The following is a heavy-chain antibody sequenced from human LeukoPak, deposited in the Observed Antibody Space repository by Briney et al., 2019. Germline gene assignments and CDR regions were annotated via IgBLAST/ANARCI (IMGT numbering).Heavy chain of an antibody. V-gene: IGHV3-48*03. Sequence: GGSLRLSCAASGFTFSNYEMNWVREAPGKGLEWVSYISSSGTTIYYADSVKGRFTISRDYAKKSLYLQMNSLRAEDTAVYYCARVPYLSFGEAYFDYWGQGTLVTVSS. D-gene: IGHD3-10*01. CDR2: ISSSGTTI. CDR1: GFTFSNYE. J-gene: IGHJ4*02. CDR3: ARVPYLSFGEAYFDY.